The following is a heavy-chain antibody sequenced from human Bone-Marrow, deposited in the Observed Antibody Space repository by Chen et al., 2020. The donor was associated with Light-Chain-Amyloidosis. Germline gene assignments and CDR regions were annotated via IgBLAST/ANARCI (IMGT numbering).Heavy chain of an antibody. CDR1: GGSMDYYY. Sequence: QVQLQESGPGLVKPSETLSLTCTVSGGSMDYYYWNWIRQPPGKGLEWIGYIYNSGTTNYNPSLRSRVTMSVDMSKKQFSLKLSSVTAADTAVYYCGRDNIGGVDFWGQGTPVMSPQ. J-gene: IGHJ4*02. D-gene: IGHD3-16*01. CDR2: IYNSGTT. CDR3: GRDNIGGVDF. V-gene: IGHV4-59*01.